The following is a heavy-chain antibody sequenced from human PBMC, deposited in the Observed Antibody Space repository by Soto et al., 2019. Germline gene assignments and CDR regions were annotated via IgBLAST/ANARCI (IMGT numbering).Heavy chain of an antibody. CDR3: ARGRIAAAGTRYYFDY. V-gene: IGHV3-23*01. Sequence: EVQLLESGGGLVQPGGSLRLSCAASGFTFTTYAINWVRQAPGKGLEWVSGISGSGTTTYYADSVKGRFTVSRDNSKNTVFLQMNSLRVEDTAVYYWARGRIAAAGTRYYFDYWGQGALVTVSS. CDR1: GFTFTTYA. D-gene: IGHD6-13*01. CDR2: ISGSGTTT. J-gene: IGHJ4*02.